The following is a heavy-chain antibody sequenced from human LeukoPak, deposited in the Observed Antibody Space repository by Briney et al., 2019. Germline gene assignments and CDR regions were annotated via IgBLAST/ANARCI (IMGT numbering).Heavy chain of an antibody. CDR1: GGSISSSSYY. J-gene: IGHJ5*02. Sequence: PSETLSLTCTVSGGSISSSSYYWGWIRQPPGKGLEWIGSIYYSGSTYYNPSLKSRVTISVDTSKNQFSLKLRSVTAADTAVYYCASGDIVVVVAATPAGWFDPWGQGTLVTVSS. CDR3: ASGDIVVVVAATPAGWFDP. V-gene: IGHV4-39*01. CDR2: IYYSGST. D-gene: IGHD2-15*01.